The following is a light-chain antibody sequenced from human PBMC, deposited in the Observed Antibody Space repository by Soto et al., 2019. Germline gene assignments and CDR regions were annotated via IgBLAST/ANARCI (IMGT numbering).Light chain of an antibody. CDR1: QTVSRH. J-gene: IGKJ3*01. Sequence: EIVLTQSPATLSLSPGERATLSCRASQTVSRHLAWYQQKPGQAPRLLIYVTSNRAAGIPARFSGSGSGTDFTLTISGLETEAFAVYYCQQRGNWPPAFTFGHGTTVDMK. CDR3: QQRGNWPPAFT. V-gene: IGKV3-11*01. CDR2: VTS.